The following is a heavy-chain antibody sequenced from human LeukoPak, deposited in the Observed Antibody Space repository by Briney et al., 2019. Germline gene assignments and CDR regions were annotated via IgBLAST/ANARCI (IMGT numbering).Heavy chain of an antibody. J-gene: IGHJ1*01. CDR1: GYTFTNYG. D-gene: IGHD6-19*01. V-gene: IGHV1-18*01. CDR3: ATMEKQWLVSALQY. CDR2: ISPYNGNA. Sequence: ASVKVSCKASGYTFTNYGISWVRQAPGQGLEWMGWISPYNGNANYAQKFQGRVTMTTDTSSTTAYMELRSLSSDDTAMYYCATMEKQWLVSALQYWGQGTLVTVSS.